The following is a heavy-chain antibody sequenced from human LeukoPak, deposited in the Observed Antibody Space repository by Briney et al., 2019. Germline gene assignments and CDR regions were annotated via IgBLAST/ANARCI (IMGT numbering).Heavy chain of an antibody. CDR3: ARGRGYSYGYRDY. J-gene: IGHJ4*02. CDR1: GYTFTGYY. V-gene: IGHV1-2*02. D-gene: IGHD5-18*01. CDR2: INPNSGGT. Sequence: GASVKVSFKASGYTFTGYYMHWVRQAPGQGLEWMGWINPNSGGTNYAQKFQGRVTMTRDTSISTAYMELSRLRSDDTAVYYCARGRGYSYGYRDYWGQGTLVTVSS.